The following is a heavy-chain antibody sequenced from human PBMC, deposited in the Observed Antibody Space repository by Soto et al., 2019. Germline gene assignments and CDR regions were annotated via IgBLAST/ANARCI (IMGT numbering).Heavy chain of an antibody. CDR2: INAGNGNT. V-gene: IGHV1-3*01. J-gene: IGHJ5*02. CDR1: GYTFTSYA. CDR3: ARDRIPAAIRVGENWFDP. D-gene: IGHD2-2*02. Sequence: SVKVSCKASGYTFTSYAMHWVRQAPGQRLEWMGWINAGNGNTKYSQKFQGRVTITRDTSASTAYMELSSLRSEDTAVYYCARDRIPAAIRVGENWFDPWGQGTLVTVS.